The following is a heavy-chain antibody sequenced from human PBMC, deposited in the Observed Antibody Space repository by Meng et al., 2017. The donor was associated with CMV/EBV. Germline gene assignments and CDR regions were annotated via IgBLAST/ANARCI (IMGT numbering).Heavy chain of an antibody. CDR2: IYTSGST. J-gene: IGHJ5*02. D-gene: IGHD1-1*01. CDR1: GGSISSGSYY. CDR3: AREAFKVLFFPFDP. Sequence: VQRQVSGPGPVNPSQNLSLTCTCSGGSISSGSYYWSWIRQPAGKGLEWIGRIYTSGSTNYNPSLKSRVTISVDTSKNQFSLKLSSVTAADTAVYYCAREAFKVLFFPFDPWGQGTLVTVSS. V-gene: IGHV4-61*02.